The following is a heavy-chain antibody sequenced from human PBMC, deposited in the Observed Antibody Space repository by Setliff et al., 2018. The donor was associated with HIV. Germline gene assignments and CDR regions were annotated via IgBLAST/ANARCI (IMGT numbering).Heavy chain of an antibody. V-gene: IGHV4-34*09. CDR2: IYYSGST. J-gene: IGHJ3*01. Sequence: SETLSLTCAIYGGSFSDYYWGWIRQPPGKGLEWIGSIYYSGSTYYNPTLKSRVTISLDTNKNQFFLKLNSVTVADTAVYYCARDHRSRGSPRFTFDVWGQGTMVTVSS. CDR1: GGSFSDYY. CDR3: ARDHRSRGSPRFTFDV. D-gene: IGHD3-10*01.